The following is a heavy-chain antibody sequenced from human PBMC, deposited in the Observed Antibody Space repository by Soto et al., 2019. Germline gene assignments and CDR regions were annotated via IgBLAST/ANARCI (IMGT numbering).Heavy chain of an antibody. CDR2: ISYDGSNK. J-gene: IGHJ5*02. D-gene: IGHD3-10*01. V-gene: IGHV3-30*18. Sequence: QVQLVESGGGVVQPGRSLRLSCAASGFTFSSYGMHWVRQAPGKGLEWVAVISYDGSNKYYADSVKGRFTISRDNSKNTLYLQMNSLRAEDTAVYYCAKDGWFGELGWFDPWGQGTLVTVSS. CDR3: AKDGWFGELGWFDP. CDR1: GFTFSSYG.